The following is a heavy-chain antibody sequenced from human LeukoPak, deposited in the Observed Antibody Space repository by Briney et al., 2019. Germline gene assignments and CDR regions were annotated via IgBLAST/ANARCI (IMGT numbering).Heavy chain of an antibody. V-gene: IGHV1-2*02. D-gene: IGHD3-22*01. J-gene: IGHJ3*02. CDR2: INPNSGGT. Sequence: GASVKVSCKASGYTFTGYYMHWVRQAPGQGLEWMGWINPNSGGTNCAQKFQGRVTMTRDTSISTAYMELSRLRSDDTAVYYCARDGTHITMIVVVEDAFDIWGQGTMVTVSS. CDR3: ARDGTHITMIVVVEDAFDI. CDR1: GYTFTGYY.